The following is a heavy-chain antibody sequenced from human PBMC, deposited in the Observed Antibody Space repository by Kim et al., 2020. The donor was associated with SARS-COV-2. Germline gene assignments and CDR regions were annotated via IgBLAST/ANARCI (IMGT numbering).Heavy chain of an antibody. J-gene: IGHJ4*02. Sequence: SETLSLTCTVSGGSISSYYWSWIRQPPGKGLEWIGYIYYSGSTNYNPPLKSRVTISVDTSKNQFSLKLSSVTAADTAVYYCARLGSDGDGYNHDYWGQGTLVTVSS. D-gene: IGHD5-12*01. CDR3: ARLGSDGDGYNHDY. CDR1: GGSISSYY. CDR2: IYYSGST. V-gene: IGHV4-59*08.